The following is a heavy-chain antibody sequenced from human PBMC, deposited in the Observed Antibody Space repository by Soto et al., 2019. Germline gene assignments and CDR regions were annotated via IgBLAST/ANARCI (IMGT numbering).Heavy chain of an antibody. D-gene: IGHD2-15*01. J-gene: IGHJ4*02. CDR3: ARANCSGGSCHLFDY. CDR2: IWYDGSNK. Sequence: GGSLRLSCAASGFTFSSYGMHWVRQAPGKGLEWVAVIWYDGSNKYYADFVKGRFTISRDNSKNTLYLQMNSLRAEDTAVYYCARANCSGGSCHLFDYWGQGTLVTVSS. CDR1: GFTFSSYG. V-gene: IGHV3-33*01.